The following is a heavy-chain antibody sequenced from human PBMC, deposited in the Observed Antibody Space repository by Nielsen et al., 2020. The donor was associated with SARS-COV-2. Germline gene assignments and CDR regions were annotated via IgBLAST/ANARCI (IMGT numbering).Heavy chain of an antibody. CDR3: ARDHGGYPSY. Sequence: GESLKISCAASGFTFSSYAMHWVRQAPGKGLEWVAVISYDGSNKYYADSVKGRFTISRDNSKNTLYLQMNSLSTEDTAVYYCARDHGGYPSYWGQGTLVTVSS. J-gene: IGHJ4*02. V-gene: IGHV3-30*04. D-gene: IGHD4-23*01. CDR1: GFTFSSYA. CDR2: ISYDGSNK.